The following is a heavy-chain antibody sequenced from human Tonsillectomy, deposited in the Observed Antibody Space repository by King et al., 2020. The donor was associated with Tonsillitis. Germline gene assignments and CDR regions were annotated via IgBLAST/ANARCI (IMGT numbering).Heavy chain of an antibody. D-gene: IGHD4-23*01. CDR3: AREGGCNSYYHYYYMDV. V-gene: IGHV3-74*01. Sequence: VQLVESGGGLVQPGGSLRLSCAASGFTFDIYWMHWVRQAPGKGLVWVSRINSDGSTTSYADSVKGRFTISRDNAKNTLYLQMNSLRSEDTAVYYCAREGGCNSYYHYYYMDVWGKGTTVTVSS. CDR1: GFTFDIYW. CDR2: INSDGSTT. J-gene: IGHJ6*03.